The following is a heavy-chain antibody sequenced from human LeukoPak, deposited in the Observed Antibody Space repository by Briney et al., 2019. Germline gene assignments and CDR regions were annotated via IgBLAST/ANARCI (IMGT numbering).Heavy chain of an antibody. CDR3: ARQALSYYYCSGRVIYYYSYYMDV. CDR2: IYPGDSDT. CDR1: GYNFTKSW. Sequence: GESLKISCKGSGYNFTKSWIGWVRQMPGKGLEWMGIIYPGDSDTRYSPSFQGQVTISADKSINTAYLQWSSLRASDTAIYYCARQALSYYYCSGRVIYYYSYYMDVWGTGTTVTVSS. D-gene: IGHD3-10*01. V-gene: IGHV5-51*01. J-gene: IGHJ6*03.